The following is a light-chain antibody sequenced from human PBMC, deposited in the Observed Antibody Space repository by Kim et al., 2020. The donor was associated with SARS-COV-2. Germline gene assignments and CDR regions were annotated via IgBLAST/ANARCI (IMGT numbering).Light chain of an antibody. CDR2: GAS. CDR1: QSVSNN. CDR3: HQYNDWPPGDT. J-gene: IGKJ2*01. V-gene: IGKV3-15*01. Sequence: PWESAALSCRASQSVSNNLAWYQHKPGQPPRLLIYGASTRATGVPARFSGSGSGTDFTLTVSSLQSEDFAVYYCHQYNDWPPGDTFGQGTKLEI.